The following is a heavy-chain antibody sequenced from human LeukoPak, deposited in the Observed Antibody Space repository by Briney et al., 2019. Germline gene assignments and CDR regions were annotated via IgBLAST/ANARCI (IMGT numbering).Heavy chain of an antibody. D-gene: IGHD3-22*01. CDR2: ISAYNGNT. V-gene: IGHV1-18*03. Sequence: GASVKVSCKASGYTFTSYGISWVRQAPGQGLEWMGWISAYNGNTHYAQKLQGRVTMTTDTSTSTVYMELRSLRSDDMAVYYCARGSPPRRNYDSRGYYSYYFDYWGQGTLVTVSS. CDR1: GYTFTSYG. CDR3: ARGSPPRRNYDSRGYYSYYFDY. J-gene: IGHJ4*02.